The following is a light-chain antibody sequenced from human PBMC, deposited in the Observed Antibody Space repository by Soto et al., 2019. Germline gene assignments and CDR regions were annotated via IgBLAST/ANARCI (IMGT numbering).Light chain of an antibody. J-gene: IGLJ2*01. CDR3: CSYAGNTLVV. Sequence: QSALTQPASVSGSPGQSITISCTGTSSDVGGYNLVSWYQQHPDKAPKLVIYEGSKRPSGVSSRFSGSKSANTASLIISGLQAEDEADYYCCSYAGNTLVVFGGGTKLTVL. V-gene: IGLV2-23*01. CDR1: SSDVGGYNL. CDR2: EGS.